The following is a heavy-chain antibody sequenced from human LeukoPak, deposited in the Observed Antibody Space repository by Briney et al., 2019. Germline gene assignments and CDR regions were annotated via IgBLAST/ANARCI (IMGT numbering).Heavy chain of an antibody. CDR1: GYILSDYW. CDR2: IYAGDSDT. V-gene: IGHV5-51*01. J-gene: IGHJ4*02. D-gene: IGHD3-10*01. Sequence: GEALKISCRGSGYILSDYWIGWVRQLPGRGLGWMGIIYAGDSDTRYIPSFQGQVTISANKSINTAYLQSSRLKASDTAVYFFARDRGYYYSTGSCYFDFWGQGTLVTVSS. CDR3: ARDRGYYYSTGSCYFDF.